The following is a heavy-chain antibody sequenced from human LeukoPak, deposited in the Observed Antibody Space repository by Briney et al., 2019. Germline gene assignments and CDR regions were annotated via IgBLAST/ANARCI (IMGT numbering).Heavy chain of an antibody. Sequence: GALRPSCAASGFTFSSYAMHWGRQAPGKGVEGGAVISYDGSNKYYADSVKGRFTISRDNSKNTLYLQMTSLRAEDTAVYYCARDPLRQGDSSGYQLGYWGQGTLVTVSS. CDR1: GFTFSSYA. D-gene: IGHD3-22*01. CDR2: ISYDGSNK. J-gene: IGHJ4*02. V-gene: IGHV3-30-3*01. CDR3: ARDPLRQGDSSGYQLGY.